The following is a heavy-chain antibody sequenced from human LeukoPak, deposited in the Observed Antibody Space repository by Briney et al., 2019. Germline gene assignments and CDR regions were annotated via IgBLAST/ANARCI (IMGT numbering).Heavy chain of an antibody. J-gene: IGHJ5*02. CDR3: AKSPYEKLDYYLDWFDP. D-gene: IGHD3-10*01. CDR1: GFTFSSYA. Sequence: PGGSLRLSCAASGFTFSSYAMSWVRQAPGKGLEWVSAISGSGGSTYYADSVKGRFTISRDNSKNTLYLQMNSLRAEDTAVYYCAKSPYEKLDYYLDWFDPWGQGTLVTVSS. V-gene: IGHV3-23*01. CDR2: ISGSGGST.